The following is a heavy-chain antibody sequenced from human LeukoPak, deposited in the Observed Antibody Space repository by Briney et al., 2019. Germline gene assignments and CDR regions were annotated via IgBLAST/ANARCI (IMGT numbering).Heavy chain of an antibody. V-gene: IGHV3-48*01. D-gene: IGHD6-13*01. Sequence: GGSLRLSCAASGFTFNTYTMNWVRQAPGKGLEWVSYISGSSGIIDYADSVKGRFTISRDNSKNTLYLRMNSLRAEDTAVYYCAKDYEYNSNTWYFHWGRGTLVSVSS. CDR3: AKDYEYNSNTWYFH. CDR1: GFTFNTYT. CDR2: ISGSSGII. J-gene: IGHJ4*02.